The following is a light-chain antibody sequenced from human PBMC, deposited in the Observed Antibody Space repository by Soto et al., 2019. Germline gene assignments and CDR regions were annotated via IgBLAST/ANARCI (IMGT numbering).Light chain of an antibody. CDR3: QQFNAYPLT. V-gene: IGKV1-9*01. CDR1: QGISDY. CDR2: GAS. J-gene: IGKJ4*01. Sequence: DIQLTQSPSFLSASVGDRVTISCRASQGISDYLAWYQQKPGKAPKLLIYGASTLQSEVPSRFNGSASGTEFTLTISSLQPEEFATYFCQQFNAYPLTFGGGTKVEIK.